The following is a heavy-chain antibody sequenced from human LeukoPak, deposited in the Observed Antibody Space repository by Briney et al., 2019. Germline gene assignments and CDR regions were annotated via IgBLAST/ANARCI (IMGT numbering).Heavy chain of an antibody. CDR2: IYWDDDK. V-gene: IGHV2-5*02. Sequence: SGPTLVKPTQTLTLTCTFCGFSLSTSGVGVGWIRQPPGKALEWLALIYWDDDKRYSPSLKSRLTIAKDTSKNQVVLTMTNMDPVDTATYYCAHFIVARGGFDYWGQGTLVPVSS. CDR3: AHFIVARGGFDY. CDR1: GFSLSTSGVG. D-gene: IGHD5-12*01. J-gene: IGHJ4*02.